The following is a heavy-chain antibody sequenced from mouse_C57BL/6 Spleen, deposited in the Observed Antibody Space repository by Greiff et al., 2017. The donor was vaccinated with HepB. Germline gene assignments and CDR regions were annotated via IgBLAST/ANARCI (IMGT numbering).Heavy chain of an antibody. V-gene: IGHV1-59*01. CDR2: IDPSDSYT. CDR1: GYTFTSYW. Sequence: QVQLQQSGAELVRPGPSVKLSCKASGYTFTSYWMHWVKQRPGQGLEWIGVIDPSDSYTNYNQKFKGKATLTVDTSSSTAYMQLSSLTSEDSAVYYCAREGFQGFADWGQGTLVTVSA. J-gene: IGHJ3*01. CDR3: AREGFQGFAD.